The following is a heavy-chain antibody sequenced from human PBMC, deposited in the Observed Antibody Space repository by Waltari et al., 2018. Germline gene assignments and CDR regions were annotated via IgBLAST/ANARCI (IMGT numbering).Heavy chain of an antibody. CDR1: GYTFTGYY. D-gene: IGHD3-22*01. V-gene: IGHV1-2*02. CDR3: ARPSYDSSAINAFDI. J-gene: IGHJ3*02. Sequence: QVQLVQSGAEVKKPGAAVTVSCKASGYTFTGYYLHWVRQAPGQGLEWMGWINPNSGGTNYAQKFQGRVTMTRDTSISTAYMELSRLRSDDTAVYYCARPSYDSSAINAFDIWGQGTMVTVSS. CDR2: INPNSGGT.